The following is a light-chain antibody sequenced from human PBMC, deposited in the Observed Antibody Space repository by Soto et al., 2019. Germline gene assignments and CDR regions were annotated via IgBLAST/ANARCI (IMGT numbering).Light chain of an antibody. CDR2: LAS. V-gene: IGKV4-1*01. Sequence: DIVMTQAPDSLAVSLAERATINCKSSQSLLYNSNNKNYLAWFQQKSGQPPKLLIYLASTRESGVPDRFSGSGSGTDFTLTVSSLEAEDVAVYYGQEYYNGPWTFGQGTRVVIK. J-gene: IGKJ1*01. CDR1: QSLLYNSNNKNY. CDR3: QEYYNGPWT.